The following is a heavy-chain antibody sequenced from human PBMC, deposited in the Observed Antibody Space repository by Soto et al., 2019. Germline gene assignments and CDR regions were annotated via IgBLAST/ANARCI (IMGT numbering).Heavy chain of an antibody. Sequence: SETLSLTCTVSGDSISSSNSHWGWTRQPPGKGLEYIESVYYGGAIFYSGNIYYNPSLKSRVTISVDTSKNQFSLRLSSVTAADTGVYYCVRYDRINMKPYSPEGFHIWGQGTMVTVSS. J-gene: IGHJ3*02. CDR1: GDSISSSNSH. CDR2: VYYGGAIFYSGNI. V-gene: IGHV4-39*01. D-gene: IGHD3-3*02. CDR3: VRYDRINMKPYSPEGFHI.